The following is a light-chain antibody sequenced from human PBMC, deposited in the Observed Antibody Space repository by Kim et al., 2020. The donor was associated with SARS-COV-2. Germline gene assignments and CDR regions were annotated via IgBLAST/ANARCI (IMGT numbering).Light chain of an antibody. Sequence: QSVLTQPPSASGTPGQRVTISCSGSSSNIGSNTVNWYQQFPGTAPKLLIYSDNQRPSGVPDRFSGSKSGTSASPAISGLQSGDEADYYCAAWDDSLNGVFGGGTQLTVL. J-gene: IGLJ2*01. CDR2: SDN. V-gene: IGLV1-44*01. CDR3: AAWDDSLNGV. CDR1: SSNIGSNT.